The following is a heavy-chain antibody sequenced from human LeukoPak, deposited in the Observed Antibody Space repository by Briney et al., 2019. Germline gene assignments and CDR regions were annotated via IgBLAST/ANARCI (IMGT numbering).Heavy chain of an antibody. J-gene: IGHJ4*02. V-gene: IGHV4-61*02. CDR3: ARGVTMVRGVVHFDY. CDR1: GGSISSGSYY. Sequence: SETLSLTCTVSGGSISSGSYYWSWIRQPAGKGLEWIGRIYTSGSTNYNPSLKSRVTISVGTSRNQFSLKLGSVTAADTAVYYCARGVTMVRGVVHFDYWGQGTLVTVSS. CDR2: IYTSGST. D-gene: IGHD3-10*01.